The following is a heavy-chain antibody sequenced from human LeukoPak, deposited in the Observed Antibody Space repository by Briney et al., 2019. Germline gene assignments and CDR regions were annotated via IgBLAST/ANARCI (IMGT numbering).Heavy chain of an antibody. Sequence: RAGGSLRLSCAASGFTFDDYGMIWVRQAPGKGLEWVSGINWNGDSTGYADSVKGRFTISRDNAKNSLYLQMNSLRAEDTAFYYCARGLVAVAGTGDYWGQGTLVTVSS. CDR3: ARGLVAVAGTGDY. J-gene: IGHJ4*02. CDR1: GFTFDDYG. V-gene: IGHV3-20*04. D-gene: IGHD6-19*01. CDR2: INWNGDST.